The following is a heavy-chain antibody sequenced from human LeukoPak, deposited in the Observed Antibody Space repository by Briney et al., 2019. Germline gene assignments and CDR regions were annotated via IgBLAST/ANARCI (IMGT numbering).Heavy chain of an antibody. J-gene: IGHJ6*04. D-gene: IGHD6-13*01. V-gene: IGHV1-18*04. CDR2: ISAYNGNT. CDR3: ARGARIAAAGRASGMDV. CDR1: GYTFTSYG. Sequence: GASVTVSCKASGYTFTSYGISWVRQAPGQGLEGMGWISAYNGNTNYAQKLQGRVTMTTDTSTSTAYMELRSLRSDDTAVYYCARGARIAAAGRASGMDVWGKGTTVTVSS.